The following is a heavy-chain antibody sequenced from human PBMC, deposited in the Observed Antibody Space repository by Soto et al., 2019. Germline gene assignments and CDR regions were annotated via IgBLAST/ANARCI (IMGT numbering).Heavy chain of an antibody. V-gene: IGHV6-1*01. J-gene: IGHJ4*02. CDR3: ARGWAFDD. CDR1: GDSVSSDSDA. Sequence: SQTLSLTCAISGDSVSSDSDAWNWIRQSPSRGLEWLGRTYYRSKWYNDYAVSVKSRITIDPDTSKNQFSLHLNSVTPEDTAVYYCARGWAFDDWGQGMLVTVSS. CDR2: TYYRSKWYN. D-gene: IGHD6-19*01.